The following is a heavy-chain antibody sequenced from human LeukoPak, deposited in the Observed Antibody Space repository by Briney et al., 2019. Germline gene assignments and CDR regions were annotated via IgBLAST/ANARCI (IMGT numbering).Heavy chain of an antibody. J-gene: IGHJ4*02. D-gene: IGHD5-18*01. V-gene: IGHV1-46*01. Sequence: ASVKVSCKASGYTITNNYMHWVRQAPGQGLEWMGVINPSGTGTSYAQKFQGRITMSRDTSTSTVYMELSRLRSDDTAVYYCARDLMDTAFYWGQGTLVTVSS. CDR3: ARDLMDTAFY. CDR2: INPSGTGT. CDR1: GYTITNNY.